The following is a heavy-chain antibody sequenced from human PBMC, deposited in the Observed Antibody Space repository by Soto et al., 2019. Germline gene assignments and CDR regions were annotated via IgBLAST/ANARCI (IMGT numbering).Heavy chain of an antibody. CDR1: GFTFSSYS. Sequence: GSLRLSCAASGFTFSSYSMNWVRQAPGKGLEWVSSISSSSSYIYYADSVKGRFTISRDNAKNSLYLQMNSLRAEDTAVYYCAPSPLDYGDYLPRGGDYWGQGTLVTVSS. J-gene: IGHJ4*02. CDR3: APSPLDYGDYLPRGGDY. V-gene: IGHV3-21*01. D-gene: IGHD4-17*01. CDR2: ISSSSSYI.